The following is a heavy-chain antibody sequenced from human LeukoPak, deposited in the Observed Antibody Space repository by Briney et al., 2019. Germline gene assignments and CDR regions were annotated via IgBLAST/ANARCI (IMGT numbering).Heavy chain of an antibody. CDR3: ARQPVVNRGAVASNFDY. CDR1: GGLITTTTCY. CDR2: IYYRGDT. V-gene: IGHV4-39*01. J-gene: IGHJ4*02. D-gene: IGHD6-19*01. Sequence: SETLSLTCTVSGGLITTTTCYWGWIRQSPEKGLEWIASIYYRGDTYYNASLESRVSISIDTSKNQFSLKLNSMNAADTAVYFCARQPVVNRGAVASNFDYWGQGTLVTVSA.